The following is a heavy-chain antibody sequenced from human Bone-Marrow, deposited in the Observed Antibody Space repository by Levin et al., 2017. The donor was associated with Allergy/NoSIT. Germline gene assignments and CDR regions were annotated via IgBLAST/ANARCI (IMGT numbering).Heavy chain of an antibody. CDR2: IKGDGSTI. J-gene: IGHJ4*02. CDR3: VRDFYLAPND. D-gene: IGHD2/OR15-2a*01. CDR1: RLTLTFNRVW. V-gene: IGHV3-74*03. Sequence: TLSLTCVASRLTLTFNRVWMHWVRQAPGKGLEWISLIKGDGSTITYADSVKGRFTVSRDNAKDTVFLQMTSLRAEDTAIYYCVRDFYLAPNDWGQGTLVTVSS.